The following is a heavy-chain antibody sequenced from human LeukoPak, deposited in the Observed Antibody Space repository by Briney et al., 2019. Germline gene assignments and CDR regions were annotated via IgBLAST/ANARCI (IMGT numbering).Heavy chain of an antibody. J-gene: IGHJ3*02. CDR3: AKDQDDFWSGYPDAFDI. Sequence: GGSLRLSCTASGFTFSNYAMNWVRQAPGKGLEWVSAISYSGGGTYYGDSVKGRFTISRDNSKDTLYLQMNSLRAEDTAVYYCAKDQDDFWSGYPDAFDIWGQGTMVTVSS. V-gene: IGHV3-23*01. CDR1: GFTFSNYA. D-gene: IGHD3-3*01. CDR2: ISYSGGGT.